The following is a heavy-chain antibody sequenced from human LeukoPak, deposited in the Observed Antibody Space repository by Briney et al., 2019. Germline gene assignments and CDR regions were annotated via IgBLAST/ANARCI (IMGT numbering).Heavy chain of an antibody. Sequence: GGSLRLSCAASGFTFSTYTMNWDRQAPGKGLEWVSAISSSSTYIYYADSVKGRFTISRDNAKNTLYLQMNSLRAEDTAVYYCARDDWFSYWGQGTLVTVSS. V-gene: IGHV3-21*01. D-gene: IGHD3-9*01. CDR2: ISSSSTYI. CDR3: ARDDWFSY. CDR1: GFTFSTYT. J-gene: IGHJ4*02.